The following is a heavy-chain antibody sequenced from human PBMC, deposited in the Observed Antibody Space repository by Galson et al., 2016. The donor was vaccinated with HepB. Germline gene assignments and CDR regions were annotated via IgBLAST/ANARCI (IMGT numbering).Heavy chain of an antibody. V-gene: IGHV1-46*03. CDR2: INPSGGST. CDR3: ARVRIGIFGLTPQRGYHYGMDV. D-gene: IGHD3/OR15-3a*01. Sequence: SVKVSCKASGYTFTTYYMHWVRQAPGQGLEWMGIINPSGGSTTYAQSFQGRVTMSRDTSTSTVYMELSSLRSEDTAVYYCARVRIGIFGLTPQRGYHYGMDVWGKGTTVTVSS. J-gene: IGHJ6*04. CDR1: GYTFTTYY.